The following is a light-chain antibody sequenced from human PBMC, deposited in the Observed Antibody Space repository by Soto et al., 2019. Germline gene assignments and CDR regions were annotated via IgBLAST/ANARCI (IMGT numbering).Light chain of an antibody. J-gene: IGKJ1*01. CDR2: GAS. V-gene: IGKV3-15*01. Sequence: EIVMTQSPVTLSVSPGERATLSCRASQSVYSKLAWYQQKPGQAPRLLIYGASSRATGIPARVSGSGSGTEFTLTISSLQSEDFAVYYCQQYNNWPPWTFGQGTKVDLK. CDR1: QSVYSK. CDR3: QQYNNWPPWT.